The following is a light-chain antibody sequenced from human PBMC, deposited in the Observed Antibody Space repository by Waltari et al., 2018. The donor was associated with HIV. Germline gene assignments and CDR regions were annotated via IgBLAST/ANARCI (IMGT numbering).Light chain of an antibody. V-gene: IGLV1-51*01. Sequence: QSVLTQPPSVSAAPGPKVTISCSGSSSHIGNNYVSWYQQLPGTAPKLLIYDNNKRPSGIPDRFSGSKSGTSATLGITGLQTGDEADYYCGTWDSSLSVGVFGGGTKLTVL. CDR3: GTWDSSLSVGV. CDR2: DNN. CDR1: SSHIGNNY. J-gene: IGLJ3*02.